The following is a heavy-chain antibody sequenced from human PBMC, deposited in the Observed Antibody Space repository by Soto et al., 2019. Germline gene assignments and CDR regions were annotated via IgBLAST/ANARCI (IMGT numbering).Heavy chain of an antibody. CDR1: EGTFNNYA. V-gene: IGHV1-69*01. CDR3: ASSPGTSWYGDY. D-gene: IGHD6-13*01. Sequence: QVQLVQSGAEVKKPGSSVKVSCKASEGTFNNYAVTWVRQAPGQGLEWMGGIIPTVGTPKYAQRFQGRLTITADESTSTVYMDLSSLRSEDTAVYYCASSPGTSWYGDYWGQGTLVTVSS. CDR2: IIPTVGTP. J-gene: IGHJ4*02.